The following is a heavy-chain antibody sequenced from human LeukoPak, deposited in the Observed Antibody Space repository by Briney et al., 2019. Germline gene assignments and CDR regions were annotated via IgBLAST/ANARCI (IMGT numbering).Heavy chain of an antibody. D-gene: IGHD6-6*01. CDR2: IIPILGIA. CDR1: GGTFSSYA. Sequence: GASVKVSCTASGGTFSSYAISWVRQAPGQGLEWMGRIIPILGIANYAQMFQGSATLTKDTSTDTAYMELSSLRSEDTAVYYCATGFPGSSAPRHDYYYYGMDVWGQGTTVTVSS. CDR3: ATGFPGSSAPRHDYYYYGMDV. J-gene: IGHJ6*02. V-gene: IGHV1-69*04.